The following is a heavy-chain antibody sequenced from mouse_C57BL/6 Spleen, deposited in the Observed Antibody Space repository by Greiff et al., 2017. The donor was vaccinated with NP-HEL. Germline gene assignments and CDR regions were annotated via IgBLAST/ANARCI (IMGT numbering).Heavy chain of an antibody. Sequence: EVMLVESGEGLVKPGGSLKLSCAASGFTFSSYAMSWVRQTPEKRLEWVAYISSGGDYIYYADTVKGRFTISRDNARNTLYLQMSSLKSEDTAMYYCTRDGWDGFAYWGKGTLVTVSA. J-gene: IGHJ3*01. V-gene: IGHV5-9-1*02. CDR3: TRDGWDGFAY. CDR1: GFTFSSYA. D-gene: IGHD4-1*01. CDR2: ISSGGDYI.